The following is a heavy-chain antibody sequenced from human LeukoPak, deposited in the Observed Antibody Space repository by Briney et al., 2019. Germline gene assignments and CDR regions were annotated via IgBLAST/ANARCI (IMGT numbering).Heavy chain of an antibody. CDR2: ISGSGDRT. CDR3: AKDLSASITVYYFDY. Sequence: GGSLRLSCAASGFTFSSYAMSWVRQAPGKGLQWVSAISGSGDRTYYADSVKGRFTISRDNSKNTLYLQMNSLRAEDTAVYYCAKDLSASITVYYFDYWGQGTLVTVSS. D-gene: IGHD5-12*01. CDR1: GFTFSSYA. J-gene: IGHJ4*02. V-gene: IGHV3-23*01.